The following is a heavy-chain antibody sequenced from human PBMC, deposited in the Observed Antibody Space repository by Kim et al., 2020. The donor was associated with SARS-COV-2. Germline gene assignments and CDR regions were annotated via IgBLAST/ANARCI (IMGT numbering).Heavy chain of an antibody. CDR3: ARDCLYPQTPSGCPPDY. D-gene: IGHD5-12*01. V-gene: IGHV3-11*01. CDR1: GFTFSDYY. CDR2: ISSSGSTI. J-gene: IGHJ4*02. Sequence: GGSLRLSCAASGFTFSDYYMSWIRQAPGKGLEWVSYISSSGSTIYYADSVKGRFTISRDNAKNSLYLQMNSLRAEDTAVYYCARDCLYPQTPSGCPPDYWGQGTLVTVSS.